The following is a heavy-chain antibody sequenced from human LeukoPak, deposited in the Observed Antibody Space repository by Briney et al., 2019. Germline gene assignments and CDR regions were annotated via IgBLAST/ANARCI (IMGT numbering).Heavy chain of an antibody. D-gene: IGHD4-17*01. CDR2: IYSNGDT. CDR1: GLTVTNNY. Sequence: PGGSLRLSCAASGLTVTNNYWNWVRQPPGKGPEWLSLIYSNGDTRYADSVKGRFTFSRDNSKNTLYLQMNSLRAEDTAVYYCTYGDYPLTYWGQGTLVSVSS. CDR3: TYGDYPLTY. J-gene: IGHJ4*02. V-gene: IGHV3-66*01.